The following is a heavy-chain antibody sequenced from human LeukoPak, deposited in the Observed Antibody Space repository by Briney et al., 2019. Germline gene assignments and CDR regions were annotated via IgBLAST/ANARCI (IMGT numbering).Heavy chain of an antibody. CDR1: GFTFSSYA. V-gene: IGHV3-30-3*01. Sequence: GRSLRLSCAASGFTFSSYAMHWVRQAPGKGLEWVAVISYDGSNKYYADSVKGRFTISRDNSKNTLYLQMNSLRAEDTAVYYCARAFYSSSWCGGYYFDYWGQGTLVTVSS. D-gene: IGHD6-13*01. J-gene: IGHJ4*02. CDR2: ISYDGSNK. CDR3: ARAFYSSSWCGGYYFDY.